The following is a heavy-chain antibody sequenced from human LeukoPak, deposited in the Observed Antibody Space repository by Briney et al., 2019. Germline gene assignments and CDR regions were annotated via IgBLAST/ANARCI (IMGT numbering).Heavy chain of an antibody. CDR3: ARGSVGATRYNWFDP. V-gene: IGHV4-30-4*01. CDR2: IYYSGST. J-gene: IGHJ5*02. CDR1: GGSTSSGDYY. Sequence: SQTLSLTCTVSGGSTSSGDYYWSWIRQPPGKGLEWIGYIYYSGSTYYNPSLKSRVTISVDTSKNQFSLKLSSVTAADTAVYYCARGSVGATRYNWFDPWGQGTLVTVSS. D-gene: IGHD1-26*01.